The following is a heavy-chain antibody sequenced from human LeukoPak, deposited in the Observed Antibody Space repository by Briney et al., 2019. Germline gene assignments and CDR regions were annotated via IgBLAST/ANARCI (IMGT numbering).Heavy chain of an antibody. V-gene: IGHV1-18*01. D-gene: IGHD4-17*01. CDR2: ISTYTGDT. Sequence: GASVKVSCKASNYTFTTYGITWVRQAPGQGLEWMGWISTYTGDTNYAQQFQARVTLTADTSTGTAYMDLRSLRSDDTAVYYCARSLTTMTPLDYWGQGTLVTVSS. J-gene: IGHJ4*02. CDR3: ARSLTTMTPLDY. CDR1: NYTFTTYG.